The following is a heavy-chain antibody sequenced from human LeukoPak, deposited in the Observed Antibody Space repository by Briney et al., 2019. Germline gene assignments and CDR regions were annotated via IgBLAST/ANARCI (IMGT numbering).Heavy chain of an antibody. V-gene: IGHV1-3*01. CDR3: ARAIVVLPSANWFDP. CDR2: INADNGNT. D-gene: IGHD2-2*01. Sequence: ASVKVSCTTSGYTFTTYAIHWVRQAPGQRLERMGWINADNGNTKYSQKFQGRVTITRDTSASTAYMELSSLRSEDTAVYYCARAIVVLPSANWFDPWGQGTPVTVSS. J-gene: IGHJ5*02. CDR1: GYTFTTYA.